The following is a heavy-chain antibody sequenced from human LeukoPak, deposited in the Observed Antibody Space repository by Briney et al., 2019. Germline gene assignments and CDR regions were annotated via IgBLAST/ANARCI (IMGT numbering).Heavy chain of an antibody. Sequence: ASVKVSCKASGGSFSRYAISWVRQAPGQGLEWMGGIIPIFGTANYAQKFQGRVTITADESTSTAYMELSSLRSEDTAVYYCARDGTTVVTPGSEWFDPWGQGTLITVSS. D-gene: IGHD4-23*01. V-gene: IGHV1-69*13. CDR3: ARDGTTVVTPGSEWFDP. CDR1: GGSFSRYA. CDR2: IIPIFGTA. J-gene: IGHJ5*02.